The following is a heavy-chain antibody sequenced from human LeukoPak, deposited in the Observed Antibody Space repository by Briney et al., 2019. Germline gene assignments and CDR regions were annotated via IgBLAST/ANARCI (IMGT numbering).Heavy chain of an antibody. CDR3: ARNDSRGGSSDY. D-gene: IGHD4-11*01. CDR2: ISAYSGNT. V-gene: IGHV1-18*01. CDR1: GYTFTSYG. Sequence: ASVKVSCKASGYTFTSYGISWVRQAPGQGLEWMGWISAYSGNTNYAQKLQGRVTMTTDTSTSTAYMELRSLRSDDTAVYYCARNDSRGGSSDYWGQGTLVTVSS. J-gene: IGHJ4*02.